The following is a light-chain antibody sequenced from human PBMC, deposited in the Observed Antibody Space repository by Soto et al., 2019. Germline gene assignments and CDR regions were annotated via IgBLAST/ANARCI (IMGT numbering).Light chain of an antibody. Sequence: QSALTQPPSVSGAPGQRVTISCTGSSSNIGAGYDVPWYQQLPGTAPKLLTYGNNNRPSGVPDRFSGSKSGTSASLAITGLQAEDEADYYCQSYDSSLSGWVFGGGTKLTVL. J-gene: IGLJ3*02. CDR3: QSYDSSLSGWV. V-gene: IGLV1-40*01. CDR1: SSNIGAGYD. CDR2: GNN.